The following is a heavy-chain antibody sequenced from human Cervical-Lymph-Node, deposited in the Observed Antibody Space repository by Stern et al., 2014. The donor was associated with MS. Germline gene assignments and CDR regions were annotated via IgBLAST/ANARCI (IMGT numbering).Heavy chain of an antibody. CDR2: INPNSGGT. V-gene: IGHV1-2*02. CDR1: GYTFTGYY. Sequence: VQLVESGAEVKKPGASVKVSCKASGYTFTGYYMHWVRQAPGQGLEWMGWINPNSGGTNYAQKFQGRVTMTRDTSISTAYMELSRLRSDDTAVYYCARVSKRCSGGSCYDYNYWGQGTLVTVSS. CDR3: ARVSKRCSGGSCYDYNY. D-gene: IGHD2-15*01. J-gene: IGHJ4*02.